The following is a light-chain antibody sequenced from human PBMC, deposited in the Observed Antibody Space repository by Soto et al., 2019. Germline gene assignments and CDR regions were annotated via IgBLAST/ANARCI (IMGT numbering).Light chain of an antibody. CDR1: QSISSY. J-gene: IGKJ3*01. Sequence: DIQMTQSPSSLSASIGDRVTITCRASQSISSYLNWYQQKPGKAPRLLIYAASSLQSGVPSRFSGSGSGTDFSLTVSSVQRDDFATYYCQQTYSSTFTFGPGTTVDFK. V-gene: IGKV1-39*01. CDR3: QQTYSSTFT. CDR2: AAS.